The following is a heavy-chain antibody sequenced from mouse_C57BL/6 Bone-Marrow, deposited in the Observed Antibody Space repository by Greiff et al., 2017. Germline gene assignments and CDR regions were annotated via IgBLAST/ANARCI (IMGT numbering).Heavy chain of an antibody. CDR2: INPGSGGT. CDR1: GYAFTNYL. J-gene: IGHJ2*01. D-gene: IGHD2-4*01. V-gene: IGHV1-54*01. Sequence: VQLVESGAELVRPGTSVKVSCKASGYAFTNYLIEWVKQRPGQGLEWIGVINPGSGGTNYNEKFKGKATLTADKSSSTAYMQLSSLTSEDSAVYFCARHYDYDVDYFDYWGQGTTLTVSS. CDR3: ARHYDYDVDYFDY.